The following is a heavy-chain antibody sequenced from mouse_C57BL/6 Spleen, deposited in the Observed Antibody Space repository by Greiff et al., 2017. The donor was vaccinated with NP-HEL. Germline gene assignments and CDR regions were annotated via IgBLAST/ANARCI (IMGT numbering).Heavy chain of an antibody. V-gene: IGHV1-64*01. CDR3: ALYYYGSRAWFAY. CDR2: IHPNSGST. CDR1: GYTFTSYW. Sequence: QVQLQQPGAELVKPGASVKLSCKASGYTFTSYWMHWVKQRPGQGLEWIGMIHPNSGSTNYNEKFKSKATLTVDKSSSTAYMQLSSLTSEDSAVYYCALYYYGSRAWFAYWGQGTLVTVSA. D-gene: IGHD1-1*01. J-gene: IGHJ3*01.